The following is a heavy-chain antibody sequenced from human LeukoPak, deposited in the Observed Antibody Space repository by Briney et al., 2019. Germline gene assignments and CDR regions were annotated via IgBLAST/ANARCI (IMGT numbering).Heavy chain of an antibody. Sequence: ASVTVSCKASGYTFTGYYIHWVRQVPGQGLEWMGWINPSSGGTNYAQKFQGRVTMTRDTSISTAYMDLSRLTSDDTAVYYCARGGAQEYRSGWLVGNLDYWGQGTLVTVSS. CDR2: INPSSGGT. V-gene: IGHV1-2*02. J-gene: IGHJ4*02. D-gene: IGHD6-19*01. CDR1: GYTFTGYY. CDR3: ARGGAQEYRSGWLVGNLDY.